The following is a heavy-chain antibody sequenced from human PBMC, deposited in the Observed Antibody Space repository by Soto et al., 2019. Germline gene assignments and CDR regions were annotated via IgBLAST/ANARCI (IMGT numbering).Heavy chain of an antibody. CDR2: INAGNGNT. V-gene: IGHV1-3*01. CDR1: GYTFTSYA. Sequence: GASVKASCKASGYTFTSYAMHWVRQAPGQRLEWMGWINAGNGNTKYSQKFQGRVTITRDTSASTAYMELSSLRSEDTAVYYCARGSGYCSGGSCYSVPGYWGQGTLVTVSS. J-gene: IGHJ4*02. CDR3: ARGSGYCSGGSCYSVPGY. D-gene: IGHD2-15*01.